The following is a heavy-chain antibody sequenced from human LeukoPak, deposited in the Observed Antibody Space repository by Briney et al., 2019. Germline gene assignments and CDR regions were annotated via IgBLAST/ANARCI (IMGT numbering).Heavy chain of an antibody. CDR3: GRRGSLSDY. Sequence: GGPLRLSCAASGFSFSDYWMSWVRQAPGKGLEWGANINHDGSEKHYVDSVKGRFTISRDNAMNSPSLQMTSLRDVDTALYYCGRRGSLSDYWGQGSLVSVSS. D-gene: IGHD3-10*01. CDR2: INHDGSEK. J-gene: IGHJ4*02. CDR1: GFSFSDYW. V-gene: IGHV3-7*01.